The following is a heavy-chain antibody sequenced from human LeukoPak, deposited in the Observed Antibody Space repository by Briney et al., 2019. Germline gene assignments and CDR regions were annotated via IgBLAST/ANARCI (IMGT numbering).Heavy chain of an antibody. CDR3: ARDERVAAAGYYYYYGMDV. CDR1: GFTFSSYW. V-gene: IGHV3-7*03. J-gene: IGHJ6*02. CDR2: INHNGNVN. D-gene: IGHD6-13*01. Sequence: GGSLRLSCAASGFTFSSYWMNWARQAPGKGLEWVASINHNGNVNYYVDSVKGRFTISRDNAKNSLYLQMNSLRAEDTAVYYCARDERVAAAGYYYYYGMDVWGQGTTVTVSS.